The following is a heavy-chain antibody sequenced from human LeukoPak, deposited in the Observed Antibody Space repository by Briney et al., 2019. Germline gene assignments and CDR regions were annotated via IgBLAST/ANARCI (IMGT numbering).Heavy chain of an antibody. CDR1: GFTFDDYG. D-gene: IGHD2-21*02. CDR3: ARGRRDCSGDCYVAFDI. Sequence: GGSLRLSCAASGFTFDDYGMSWVRQAPGKGLEWVSGINWNGGSTGYADSVKGRFTISRDNSKNTLFLQMNCLRAEDTAVYYCARGRRDCSGDCYVAFDIWGQGTMVTVSS. J-gene: IGHJ3*02. V-gene: IGHV3-20*04. CDR2: INWNGGST.